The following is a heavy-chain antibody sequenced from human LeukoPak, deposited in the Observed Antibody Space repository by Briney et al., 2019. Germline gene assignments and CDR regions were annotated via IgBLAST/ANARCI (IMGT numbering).Heavy chain of an antibody. V-gene: IGHV4-34*01. CDR3: ARRLYQLSRYAFDI. CDR1: GGSFSDYY. J-gene: IGHJ3*02. D-gene: IGHD2-2*01. Sequence: SETLSLTCAVYGGSFSDYYWSWLRQPPGKGLEWIGEINHSGRNNYNPSLKSRVTISVDTSKNQFSLKLSSVTAADTAVYYCARRLYQLSRYAFDIWGRGTMVTVSS. CDR2: INHSGRN.